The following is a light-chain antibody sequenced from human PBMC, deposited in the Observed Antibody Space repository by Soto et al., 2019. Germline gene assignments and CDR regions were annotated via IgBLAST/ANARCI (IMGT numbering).Light chain of an antibody. J-gene: IGKJ5*01. V-gene: IGKV3-11*01. CDR1: ESVSNY. Sequence: EIVLTQSPATLSLSPGERATLSCRASESVSNYLAWYQQKRGQAPRVLIYDASNRAPGIPARFSGSGSGTDFTLTISSLEPEDFAVYYCQQRRNWPITFGQGTRLEIK. CDR2: DAS. CDR3: QQRRNWPIT.